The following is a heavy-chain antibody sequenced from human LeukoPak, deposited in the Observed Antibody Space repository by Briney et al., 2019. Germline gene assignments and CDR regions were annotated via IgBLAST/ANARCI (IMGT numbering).Heavy chain of an antibody. V-gene: IGHV4-4*07. Sequence: SQTLSLTCTVSGGSISRYYWSWVRHPAGKGREWVGRIYTSGSTNYTRSLHTRVTMSVDTSKDQFSLKLSSVAAADTAVYYCARGSSGWYWFDPWGQGTLVTVSS. CDR1: GGSISRYY. D-gene: IGHD6-19*01. CDR3: ARGSSGWYWFDP. J-gene: IGHJ5*02. CDR2: IYTSGST.